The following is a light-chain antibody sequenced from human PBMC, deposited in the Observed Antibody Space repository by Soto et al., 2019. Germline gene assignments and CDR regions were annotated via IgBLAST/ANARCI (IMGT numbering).Light chain of an antibody. CDR1: SSDIGGYNS. V-gene: IGLV2-14*01. Sequence: QSALTQPASVSGSPGQSITISCTGTSSDIGGYNSVSWYQQHPGKVPKLIIYEVTNRPSGISNRFSGSKSGNTASLTISGLQAEDEADYYCTSYTSISTLVFGGGTNSPS. CDR2: EVT. CDR3: TSYTSISTLV. J-gene: IGLJ2*01.